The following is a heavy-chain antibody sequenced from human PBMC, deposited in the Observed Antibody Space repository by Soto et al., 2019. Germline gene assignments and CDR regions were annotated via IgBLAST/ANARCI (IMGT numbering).Heavy chain of an antibody. CDR1: GLIFSNYA. Sequence: EVQVLESGGVLVQPGGSLRLSCVAPGLIFSNYAMSWVRQAPGKGLEWVSGISGSGGSPHYADSAKGRFTISRDNSKNTLFRQMNTLRAEDTAVYYCAREGDITAAFDYWVQGTLVTVSS. CDR2: ISGSGGSP. D-gene: IGHD6-13*01. V-gene: IGHV3-23*01. J-gene: IGHJ4*02. CDR3: AREGDITAAFDY.